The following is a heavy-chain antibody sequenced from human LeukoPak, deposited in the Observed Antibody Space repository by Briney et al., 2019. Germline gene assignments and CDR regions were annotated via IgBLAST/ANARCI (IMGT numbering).Heavy chain of an antibody. CDR1: GGSISSSAYH. J-gene: IGHJ4*02. D-gene: IGHD4/OR15-4a*01. Sequence: SETLSLTCTVSGGSISSSAYHWGWIRQPPGKGLVWIRSIYYSGTTYYNPSLKSRVTISVDTSKNQFSLKLSSLNAADTAIYYCARHDYDVGKYYFDYWGQGTLVTVSS. CDR3: ARHDYDVGKYYFDY. CDR2: IYYSGTT. V-gene: IGHV4-39*01.